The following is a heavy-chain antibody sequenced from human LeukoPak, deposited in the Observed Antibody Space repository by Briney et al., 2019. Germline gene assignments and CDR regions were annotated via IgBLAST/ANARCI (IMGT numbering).Heavy chain of an antibody. D-gene: IGHD3-22*01. J-gene: IGHJ6*02. Sequence: PGGSLRLSCEPSGFIFRSHGMHWVRQAPGKGLEWLAVIGSDGRNKFYADSVKGRFTISRDNFKNILYLQMASLNAEDTAVYYCVRDDDLPDNDMDVWGQGTTVIVS. V-gene: IGHV3-33*01. CDR3: VRDDDLPDNDMDV. CDR2: IGSDGRNK. CDR1: GFIFRSHG.